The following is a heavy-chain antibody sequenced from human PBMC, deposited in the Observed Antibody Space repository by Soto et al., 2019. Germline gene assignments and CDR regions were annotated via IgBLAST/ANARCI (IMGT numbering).Heavy chain of an antibody. CDR1: GGSISTYY. D-gene: IGHD3-10*01. J-gene: IGHJ4*02. Sequence: SETLSLTCTVSGGSISTYYWSWIRQPPGKGLEWIGYVYYTGSTNYNPSLKSRVTISVDTSKNQFSLKLGSVTAADTAVYYCATLGGTGTWYLDYWGQGTLVTVSS. CDR2: VYYTGST. V-gene: IGHV4-59*01. CDR3: ATLGGTGTWYLDY.